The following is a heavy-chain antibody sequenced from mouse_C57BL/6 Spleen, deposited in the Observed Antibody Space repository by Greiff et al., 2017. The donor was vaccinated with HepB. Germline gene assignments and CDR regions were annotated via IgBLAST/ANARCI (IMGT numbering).Heavy chain of an antibody. CDR1: GYTFTSYW. D-gene: IGHD2-4*01. V-gene: IGHV1-69*01. Sequence: QVQLQQPGAELVMPGASVKLSCKASGYTFTSYWMHWVKQRPGQGLEWIGEIDPSDSYTNYNQKFKGKSTLTVDKSSSTAYMQRSSLTSEDSAVYYCAREIYYDYDRYNAMDYWGQGTSVTVSS. CDR2: IDPSDSYT. J-gene: IGHJ4*01. CDR3: AREIYYDYDRYNAMDY.